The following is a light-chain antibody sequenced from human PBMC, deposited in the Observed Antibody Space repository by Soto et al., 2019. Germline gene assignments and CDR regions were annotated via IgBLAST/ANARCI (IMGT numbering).Light chain of an antibody. J-gene: IGKJ5*01. CDR2: ATS. CDR1: QGFNSY. CDR3: QHLNNYVT. Sequence: DIQLTQSPSFLSASVGDRVTITCRASQGFNSYLAWYQQRPGKAPKLLIYATSTLQTGVPSRFSGSGSGTEFTLTISSLQPEDFATYYCQHLNNYVTFGQGTRLEIK. V-gene: IGKV1-9*01.